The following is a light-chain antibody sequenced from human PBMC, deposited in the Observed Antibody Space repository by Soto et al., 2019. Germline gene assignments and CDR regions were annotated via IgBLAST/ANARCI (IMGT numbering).Light chain of an antibody. CDR3: EQYNNWPPWT. CDR2: GAS. V-gene: IGKV3-15*01. Sequence: EIVMTQSPATLSVSPGERATLSCRASQSVSSNLAWYQQKPGQAPRLLIYGASTRATGIPARFSGSGAGTEFTITISSLQSEDFAVYDCEQYNNWPPWTFGQGIKVEIK. J-gene: IGKJ1*01. CDR1: QSVSSN.